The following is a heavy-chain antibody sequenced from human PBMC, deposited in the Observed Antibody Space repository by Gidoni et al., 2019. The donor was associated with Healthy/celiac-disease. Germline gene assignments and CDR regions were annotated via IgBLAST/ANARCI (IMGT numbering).Heavy chain of an antibody. D-gene: IGHD6-13*01. CDR3: ARFKGIAEVYYYYGMDV. V-gene: IGHV1-18*01. Sequence: QVQLVQSGAAVKKPGASVKVSCKASGYTFTSYGISWVRQAPGQGLEWMGWISAYNGNTNYAQKLQGRVTMTTDTSTSTAYMELRSLRSDDTAVYYCARFKGIAEVYYYYGMDVWGQGTTVTVSS. CDR1: GYTFTSYG. CDR2: ISAYNGNT. J-gene: IGHJ6*02.